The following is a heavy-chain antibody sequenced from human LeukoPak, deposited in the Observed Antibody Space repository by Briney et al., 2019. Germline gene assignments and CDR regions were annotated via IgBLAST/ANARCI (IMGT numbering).Heavy chain of an antibody. Sequence: PSETLSLTCTVSGGSISSGGYYWSWIRQHPGKGLEWIGYIYYSGSTYYNPSLKSRVTISVDTSKNQFSLKLSSVTAADTAVYYCASDRHGDILGWAFDIWGQGTMVTVSS. J-gene: IGHJ3*02. CDR3: ASDRHGDILGWAFDI. V-gene: IGHV4-31*03. CDR2: IYYSGST. D-gene: IGHD4-17*01. CDR1: GGSISSGGYY.